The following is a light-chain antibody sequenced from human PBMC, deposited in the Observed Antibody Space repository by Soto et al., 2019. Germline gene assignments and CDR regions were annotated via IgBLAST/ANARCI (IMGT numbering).Light chain of an antibody. J-gene: IGKJ1*01. CDR3: QHYNVLPLT. Sequence: EKVMTQSPATLSVSPGERVTLSCRASQSVVTNLAWYQQKPGQAPRLLISGAYTRATGIPDRFIGSGSGTEFTLTITSLQSEDFAVYYCQHYNVLPLTFGQGTKVEIK. CDR1: QSVVTN. CDR2: GAY. V-gene: IGKV3-15*01.